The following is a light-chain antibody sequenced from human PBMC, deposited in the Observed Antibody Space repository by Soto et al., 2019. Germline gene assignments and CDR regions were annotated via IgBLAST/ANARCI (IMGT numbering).Light chain of an antibody. V-gene: IGKV1-8*01. CDR3: QQYFSYPYT. CDR1: QAISSY. Sequence: AIRMTQSPSSFSASTGDRVTITCRASQAISSYLAWYQQKVGKAPKLLIYAAATLQRGAPSRFSSSGSGTDFTLTISRLQSEDFATYYCQQYFSYPYTFGQGTKLEI. CDR2: AAA. J-gene: IGKJ2*01.